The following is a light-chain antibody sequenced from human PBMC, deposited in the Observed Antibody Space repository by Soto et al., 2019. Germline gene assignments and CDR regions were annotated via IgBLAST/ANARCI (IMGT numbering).Light chain of an antibody. V-gene: IGKV3-20*01. J-gene: IGKJ1*01. CDR3: QQYGSTPRT. CDR1: QSVNSNF. CDR2: GVS. Sequence: EIVLTQSPGTLSLSPGERATLSCRADQSVNSNFFAWFQQKPGQAPRLLIYGVSSRATGVPDRFSGSGSGTDFTLTISRLEPEDCAVYYCQQYGSTPRTFGQGTKVEI.